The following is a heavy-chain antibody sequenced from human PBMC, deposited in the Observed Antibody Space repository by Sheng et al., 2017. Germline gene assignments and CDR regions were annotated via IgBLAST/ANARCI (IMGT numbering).Heavy chain of an antibody. CDR3: TRGSGDRDY. J-gene: IGHJ4*02. Sequence: QVQAGAVWGAEVKKPGASVKVSCETSGYPFTSYDINWLRQAAGQGPEWMGWXNPNSGDXGYAQKFQGRVTLTRNTSTKTAYMELSSLRSEDTAVYYCTRGSGDRDYWGQGTLVTVS. D-gene: IGHD4-17*01. V-gene: IGHV1-8*01. CDR2: XNPNSGDX. CDR1: GYPFTSYD.